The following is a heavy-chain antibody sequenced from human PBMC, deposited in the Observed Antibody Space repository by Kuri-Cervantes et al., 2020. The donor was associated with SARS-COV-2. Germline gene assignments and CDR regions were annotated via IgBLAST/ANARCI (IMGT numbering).Heavy chain of an antibody. V-gene: IGHV3-9*01. D-gene: IGHD5-24*01. CDR2: ISWNSGSI. CDR3: MRDFVEFDY. J-gene: IGHJ4*02. Sequence: SLKISCAASEFTFDDYAMHWVRQAPGKGLEWVSGISWNSGSIGYADSVKGRFTISRDNAKNSLYLQMNSLRAEDTAVFYCMRDFVEFDYWGQGTLVTVSS. CDR1: EFTFDDYA.